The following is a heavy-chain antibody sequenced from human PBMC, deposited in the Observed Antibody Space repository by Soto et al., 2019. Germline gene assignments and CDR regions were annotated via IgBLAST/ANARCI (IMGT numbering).Heavy chain of an antibody. D-gene: IGHD3-10*01. V-gene: IGHV4-31*03. J-gene: IGHJ6*03. CDR1: GGSISSGGYY. CDR2: IYYIWST. Sequence: QVQLQESGPGLVKPSQTLSLTCTVSGGSISSGGYYWSWIRQDPGKGLEWIGYIYYIWSTYYNPSLNRRVTITVDTSKNHFSLKLSSVTAADTAVYYCASIGVSYYYYMDVWGKGTTVTVSS. CDR3: ASIGVSYYYYMDV.